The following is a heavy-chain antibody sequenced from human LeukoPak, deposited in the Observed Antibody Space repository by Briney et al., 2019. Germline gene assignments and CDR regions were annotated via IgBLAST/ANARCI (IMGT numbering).Heavy chain of an antibody. J-gene: IGHJ4*02. D-gene: IGHD5-18*01. CDR1: GFTFSSYA. Sequence: PGGSLRLSCAASGFTFSSYAMSWVRQAPGKGLEWVSAISGSGGSTYYADSVKGRFTISRDNPKNTLYLQMNSLRAEDTAVYYCAKQGIQLWLYYFDYWGQGTLVTVSS. CDR3: AKQGIQLWLYYFDY. CDR2: ISGSGGST. V-gene: IGHV3-23*01.